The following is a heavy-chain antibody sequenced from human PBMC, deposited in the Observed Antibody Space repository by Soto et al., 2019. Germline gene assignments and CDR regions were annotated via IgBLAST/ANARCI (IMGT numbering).Heavy chain of an antibody. D-gene: IGHD6-13*01. V-gene: IGHV1-3*01. Sequence: ASVKVSCKASGYTFTSYAMHWVRQAPGQRLEWMGWINAGNGNTKYSQKFQGRVTITRDTSASTAYMELSSLRSEDTAVYYCARVAAGSSSTIWFDPWGQGTLVTVSS. CDR1: GYTFTSYA. CDR2: INAGNGNT. J-gene: IGHJ5*02. CDR3: ARVAAGSSSTIWFDP.